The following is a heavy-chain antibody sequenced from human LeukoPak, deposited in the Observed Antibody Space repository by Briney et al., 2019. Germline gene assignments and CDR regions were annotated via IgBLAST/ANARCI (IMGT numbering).Heavy chain of an antibody. J-gene: IGHJ4*02. CDR3: ARDPGYYYESSAS. Sequence: GGSLRLSCAASRFTFSSYSMNWVRQAPGKGLEWVSVIYSGGTTYYADSVKGRFTISRDNSKNTLYLQMNSLRAEDTAVYYCARDPGYYYESSASWGQGTLVTVSS. CDR2: IYSGGTT. V-gene: IGHV3-53*01. CDR1: RFTFSSYS. D-gene: IGHD3-22*01.